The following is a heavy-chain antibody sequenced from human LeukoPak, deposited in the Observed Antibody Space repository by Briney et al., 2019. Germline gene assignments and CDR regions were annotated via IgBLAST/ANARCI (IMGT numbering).Heavy chain of an antibody. CDR2: INHSGST. Sequence: SETLSLTCAVYGGSFSGYYWSWIRQPPGKGLEWIGEINHSGSTNYNPSLKSRVTISVDTSKNQFSLKLSSVTAADTAVYYCARTTYYYDSSVYTWGAHHYHYYMDVWGKGTTVTVSS. V-gene: IGHV4-34*01. J-gene: IGHJ6*03. CDR1: GGSFSGYY. D-gene: IGHD3-22*01. CDR3: ARTTYYYDSSVYTWGAHHYHYYMDV.